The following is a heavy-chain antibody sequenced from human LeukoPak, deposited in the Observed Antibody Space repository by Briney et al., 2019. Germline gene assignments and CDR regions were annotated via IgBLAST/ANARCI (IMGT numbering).Heavy chain of an antibody. CDR1: GGTFSSYA. Sequence: SVKVSCKASGGTFSSYAISWVRQAPGQGLEWMGGVIPIFGTANNAQKFQGRVTITTDESTSTAYQELSSLRSEDTAVYYCARGPHGNYYYYYMDVWGKGTTVTVSS. V-gene: IGHV1-69*05. J-gene: IGHJ6*03. CDR2: VIPIFGTA. CDR3: ARGPHGNYYYYYMDV.